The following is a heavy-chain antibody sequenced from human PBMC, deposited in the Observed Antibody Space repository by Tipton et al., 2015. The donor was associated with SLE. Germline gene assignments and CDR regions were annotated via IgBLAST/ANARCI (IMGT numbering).Heavy chain of an antibody. CDR3: AGAWQGYCSGGTCYVLDY. Sequence: TLSLTCTVSGGSISSHYWSWIRQPPGTGLEWIGYTSYSETTNYNPSLKRRVTISVDTSKNQFSLKLRSVTAADTAVYYCAGAWQGYCSGGTCYVLDYWGQGTLVTVSS. V-gene: IGHV4-59*11. J-gene: IGHJ4*02. CDR2: TSYSETT. D-gene: IGHD2-15*01. CDR1: GGSISSHY.